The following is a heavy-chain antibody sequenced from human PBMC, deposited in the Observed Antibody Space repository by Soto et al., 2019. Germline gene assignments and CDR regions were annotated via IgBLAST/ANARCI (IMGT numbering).Heavy chain of an antibody. V-gene: IGHV3-23*01. J-gene: IGHJ6*02. CDR3: AREPLIVVVPAAIPENGMDV. CDR1: GFTFSSYA. Sequence: GGSLRLSCAASGFTFSSYAMSWVRQAPGKGLEWVSAISGSGGSTYYADSVKGRFTISRDNSKNTLYLQMNSLRAEDTAVYYCAREPLIVVVPAAIPENGMDVWGQGTTVTVSS. CDR2: ISGSGGST. D-gene: IGHD2-2*01.